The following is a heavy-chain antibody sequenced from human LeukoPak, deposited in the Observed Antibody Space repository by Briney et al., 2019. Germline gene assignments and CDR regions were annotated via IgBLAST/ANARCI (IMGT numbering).Heavy chain of an antibody. Sequence: ASVRVSCKASGYTFTSYAMHWVRQAPGQRLEWMGWINAGNGNTKYSQKFQGRVTITRDTSASTAYMELSSLRSEDTAVYYCARDRAMDEYYYYGMDVWGQGTTVTVSS. CDR3: ARDRAMDEYYYYGMDV. CDR2: INAGNGNT. CDR1: GYTFTSYA. J-gene: IGHJ6*02. V-gene: IGHV1-3*01. D-gene: IGHD5-18*01.